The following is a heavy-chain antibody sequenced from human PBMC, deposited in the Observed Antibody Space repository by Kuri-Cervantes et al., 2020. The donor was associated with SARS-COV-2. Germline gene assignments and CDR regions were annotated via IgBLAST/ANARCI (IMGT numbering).Heavy chain of an antibody. D-gene: IGHD6-13*01. Sequence: GESLKISCAASGFTFSNYWISWVRQAPGKGLEWVANIKQGGSEKHYVDSVKGRFTISRDDAKNSMYLQMNSLRAEDTAVYYCARDPYSSSWYRYYYGMDVWGQGTTVTVSS. CDR3: ARDPYSSSWYRYYYGMDV. J-gene: IGHJ6*02. CDR2: IKQGGSEK. CDR1: GFTFSNYW. V-gene: IGHV3-7*01.